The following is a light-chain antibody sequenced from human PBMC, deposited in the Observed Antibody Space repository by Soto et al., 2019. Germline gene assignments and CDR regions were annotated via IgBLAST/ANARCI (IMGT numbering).Light chain of an antibody. Sequence: DVQLTQSPSTLSASVGDSVTITCRASQNVTTSLAWYQHKPGKAPKLLMFDVSNLESGVPSRFSGSGSGTHFTLTISSLQPEDFATYYCQQLHGYPITFGQGTRLEIK. V-gene: IGKV1-5*01. CDR1: QNVTTS. J-gene: IGKJ5*01. CDR3: QQLHGYPIT. CDR2: DVS.